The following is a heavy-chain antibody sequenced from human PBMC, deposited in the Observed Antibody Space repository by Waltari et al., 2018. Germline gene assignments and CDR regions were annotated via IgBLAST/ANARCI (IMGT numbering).Heavy chain of an antibody. CDR3: ARGGYSGNELFSGYYYYMDV. D-gene: IGHD5-12*01. CDR1: GGSISSYY. CDR2: IYYSGST. V-gene: IGHV4-59*01. Sequence: QVQLQESGPGLVKPSETLSLTCTVSGGSISSYYWSWIRQPPGTGLEWIGYIYYSGSTNYNPSLKSRVTISVDTSKNQFSLKLSSVTAADTAVYYCARGGYSGNELFSGYYYYMDVWGKGTTVTVSS. J-gene: IGHJ6*03.